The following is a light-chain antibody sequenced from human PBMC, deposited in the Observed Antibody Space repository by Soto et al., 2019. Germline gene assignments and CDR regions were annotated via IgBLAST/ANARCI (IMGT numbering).Light chain of an antibody. V-gene: IGLV3-21*04. CDR1: DIGDRS. J-gene: IGLJ2*01. CDR3: QVWDSTRDVVV. CDR2: FDD. Sequence: VLTQPPSVSVAPGQTASISCGGSDIGDRSVHWYQQKPGQAPLLVIYFDDDRPSGIPERFSGSNSQNTATLTISRVEAGDEADYFCQVWDSTRDVVVFGGGTKLTVL.